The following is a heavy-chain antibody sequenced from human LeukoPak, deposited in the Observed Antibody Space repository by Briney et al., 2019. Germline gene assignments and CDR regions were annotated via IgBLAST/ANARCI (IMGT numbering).Heavy chain of an antibody. Sequence: PGGSLRLSCAASGFTFSSYAMSWIRQPPGKGLEWIGYIYYSGSTNYNPSLKSRVTISVDTSKNQFSLKLSSVTAADTAVYYCARAPIAVAGTIFDYWGQGTLVTVSS. CDR1: GFTFSSYA. J-gene: IGHJ4*02. V-gene: IGHV4-59*01. D-gene: IGHD6-19*01. CDR3: ARAPIAVAGTIFDY. CDR2: IYYSGST.